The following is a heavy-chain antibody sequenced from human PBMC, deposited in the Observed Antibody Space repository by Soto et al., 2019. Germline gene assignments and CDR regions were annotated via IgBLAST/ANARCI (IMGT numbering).Heavy chain of an antibody. CDR1: GYTLTELS. D-gene: IGHD3-9*01. Sequence: ASVKVSCKVSGYTLTELSMHWVRQAPGKGLEWMGGFDPEDGETIYAQKFQGRVTMTEDTSTDTAYMELSSLRSEGTAVYYCATRSLYYDILTGPKNWFDPWGQGTLVTVYS. CDR2: FDPEDGET. J-gene: IGHJ5*02. V-gene: IGHV1-24*01. CDR3: ATRSLYYDILTGPKNWFDP.